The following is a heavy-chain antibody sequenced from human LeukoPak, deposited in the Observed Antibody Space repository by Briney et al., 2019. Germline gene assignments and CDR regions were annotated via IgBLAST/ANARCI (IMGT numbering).Heavy chain of an antibody. J-gene: IGHJ4*02. V-gene: IGHV3-21*01. CDR1: GFTFSSYS. CDR3: ARDWPARLWQQLGYFDC. CDR2: ISSSSSYI. Sequence: GGSLRLSCAASGFTFSSYSMNWVRQAPGKGLEWVSSISSSSSYIYYADSVKGRFTISRDNAKNSLYLQMNSLRAEDTAVYYCARDWPARLWQQLGYFDCWGQGTLVTVSS. D-gene: IGHD6-13*01.